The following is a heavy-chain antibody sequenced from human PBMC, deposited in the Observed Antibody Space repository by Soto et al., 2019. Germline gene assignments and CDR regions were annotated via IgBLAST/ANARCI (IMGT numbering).Heavy chain of an antibody. J-gene: IGHJ4*02. V-gene: IGHV1-24*01. CDR3: ATAAPPLVVPAAGDYFDY. CDR1: GSTLTELC. Sequence: QVQLVQSGAEVKKPGASVKVSCKVSGSTLTELCMHWVRQAPGKGLEWMGGFDPEDGETIYAQKCQGRVTMTEDTSTDTAYMELSSLRSEDTAVYDCATAAPPLVVPAAGDYFDYWGQGNLVPGSS. CDR2: FDPEDGET. D-gene: IGHD2-2*01.